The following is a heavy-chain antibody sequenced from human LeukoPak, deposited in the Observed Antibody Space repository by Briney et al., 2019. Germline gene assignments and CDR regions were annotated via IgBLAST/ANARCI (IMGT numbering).Heavy chain of an antibody. D-gene: IGHD3-22*01. CDR1: GYTFTSYD. J-gene: IGHJ3*02. CDR3: ARVNTMILDAFDI. CDR2: ISAYNGNT. V-gene: IGHV1-18*01. Sequence: ASVKVSCKASGYTFTSYDISWVRQAPGQGLEWMGRISAYNGNTNYAQKLQGRVTMTTDTSTSTAYMELRSLRSDDTAVYYCARVNTMILDAFDIWGQGTMVTVSS.